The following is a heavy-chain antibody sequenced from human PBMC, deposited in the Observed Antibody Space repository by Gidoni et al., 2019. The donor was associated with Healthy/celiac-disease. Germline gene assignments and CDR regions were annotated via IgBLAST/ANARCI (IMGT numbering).Heavy chain of an antibody. D-gene: IGHD3-10*01. V-gene: IGHV3-30*03. CDR1: GFTFSSYG. J-gene: IGHJ5*02. CDR3: ARDGRITMVRGVSDWFDP. Sequence: QVQLVESGGGVVQPGRSLRLSCPASGFTFSSYGMPWGRQAPGKGLEWVAVISYEGSNKYYADSVKGRFTISRDNSKNTLYLQMNSLRAEDTAVYYCARDGRITMVRGVSDWFDPWGQGTLVTVSS. CDR2: ISYEGSNK.